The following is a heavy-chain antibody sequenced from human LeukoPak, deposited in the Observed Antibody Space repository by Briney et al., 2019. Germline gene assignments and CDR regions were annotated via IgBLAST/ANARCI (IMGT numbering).Heavy chain of an antibody. Sequence: SQTLSLTCTVSGGYISSGDYYWSWIRQPPGNGLEWIGYIYHSGSTYYNPSLKSRVTISVDRSKNQFSLKLSSVTAADTAVYYCARLEITFGGVIVLHAFDIWGQGTMVTVSS. CDR2: IYHSGST. V-gene: IGHV4-30-2*01. D-gene: IGHD3-16*02. CDR1: GGYISSGDYY. CDR3: ARLEITFGGVIVLHAFDI. J-gene: IGHJ3*02.